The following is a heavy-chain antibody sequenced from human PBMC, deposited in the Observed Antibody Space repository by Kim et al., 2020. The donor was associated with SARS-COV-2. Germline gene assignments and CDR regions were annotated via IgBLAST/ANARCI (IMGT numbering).Heavy chain of an antibody. J-gene: IGHJ4*02. V-gene: IGHV3-23*01. CDR3: AKDSGAVGAREVFDY. D-gene: IGHD1-26*01. Sequence: GGSLRLSCAASGFTFSTFAMSWVRQAPGRGPEWVSSIRDSGSTTYYADFVKGRFSISRDNSEDMVFLQMNSLTAEDTAIYYCAKDSGAVGAREVFDYWGQGTLVTVSS. CDR1: GFTFSTFA. CDR2: IRDSGSTT.